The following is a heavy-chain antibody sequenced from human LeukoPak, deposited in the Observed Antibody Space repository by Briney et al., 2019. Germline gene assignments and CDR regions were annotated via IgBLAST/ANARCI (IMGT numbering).Heavy chain of an antibody. D-gene: IGHD6-6*01. CDR3: ARGRVWDAFDA. Sequence: TSETLSLTCTVSGGSISSYCWSWIRQPPGKGLEWIGYIYYSGSTLDNPSLKSRVTISVDTSKNQFSLKLSSVTDADTAVYHCARGRVWDAFDAWGQGTMVTVSS. V-gene: IGHV4-59*01. CDR1: GGSISSYC. J-gene: IGHJ3*01. CDR2: IYYSGST.